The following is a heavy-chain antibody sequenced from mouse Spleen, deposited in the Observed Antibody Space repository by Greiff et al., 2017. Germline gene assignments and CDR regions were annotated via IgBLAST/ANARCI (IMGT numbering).Heavy chain of an antibody. Sequence: EVMLVESGGGLVQPGGSLKLSCATSGFTFSDYYMYWVRQTPEKRLEWVAYISNGGGSTYYPDTVKGRFTISRDNAKNTLYLQMSRLKSEDTAMYYCARQKYGNRAMDYWGQGTSVTVSS. CDR3: ARQKYGNRAMDY. J-gene: IGHJ4*01. D-gene: IGHD2-1*01. V-gene: IGHV5-12*02. CDR2: ISNGGGST. CDR1: GFTFSDYY.